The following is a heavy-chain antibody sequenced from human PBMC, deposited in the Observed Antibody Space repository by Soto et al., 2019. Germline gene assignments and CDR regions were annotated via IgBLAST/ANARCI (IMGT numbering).Heavy chain of an antibody. CDR3: ARAYSYRFDY. Sequence: SVKVSCKASGYTFTSYVISWVLQAPGQGLEWMGGIISIFGTANYAQKFQGRVTITADESTSTAYMELSSLRSEDTAVYYCARAYSYRFDYWGQVTLVTVSS. CDR2: IISIFGTA. CDR1: GYTFTSYV. V-gene: IGHV1-69*13. D-gene: IGHD5-18*01. J-gene: IGHJ4*02.